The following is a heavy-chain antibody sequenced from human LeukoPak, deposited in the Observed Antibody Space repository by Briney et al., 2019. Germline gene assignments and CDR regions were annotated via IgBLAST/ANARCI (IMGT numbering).Heavy chain of an antibody. V-gene: IGHV4-39*07. D-gene: IGHD3-10*01. CDR3: AREYGSGSYYSYFDY. J-gene: IGHJ4*02. Sequence: SETLSLTCTVSGGSISSSSYYWGWIRQPPGKGLEWIGSIYYSGSTYYNPSLKSRVTISVDRSKNQFSLKLSSVTAADTAVYYCAREYGSGSYYSYFDYWGQGTLVTVSS. CDR2: IYYSGST. CDR1: GGSISSSSYY.